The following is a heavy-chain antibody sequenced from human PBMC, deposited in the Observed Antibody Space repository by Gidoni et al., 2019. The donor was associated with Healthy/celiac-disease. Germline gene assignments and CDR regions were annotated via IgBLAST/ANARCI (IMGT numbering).Heavy chain of an antibody. Sequence: QVQLVESGGGVVQPGRSLRLSFAASGFTFSSYSLHWVRQAPGKGLEWVAVISYDGSNKYYADSVKGRFTISRDNSKNTLYLQMNSLRAEDTAVYYCARSHCTNGVCYTSGGIDYWGQGTLVTVSS. CDR1: GFTFSSYS. J-gene: IGHJ4*02. CDR3: ARSHCTNGVCYTSGGIDY. CDR2: ISYDGSNK. D-gene: IGHD2-8*01. V-gene: IGHV3-30-3*01.